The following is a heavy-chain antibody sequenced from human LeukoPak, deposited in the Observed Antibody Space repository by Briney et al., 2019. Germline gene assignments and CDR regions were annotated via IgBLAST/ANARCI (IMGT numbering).Heavy chain of an antibody. CDR3: ARGEGYFDY. V-gene: IGHV3-21*01. J-gene: IGHJ4*02. CDR1: GFTFSSNT. Sequence: GGSLRLSCAASGFTFSSNTMNWVRQAPGKGLGWVSSVTSSSGNMYYADSVKGRVSISRDNAKNPLYLQMNSLTAEDTALYYCARGEGYFDYWGQGTLVTVSS. CDR2: VTSSSGNM.